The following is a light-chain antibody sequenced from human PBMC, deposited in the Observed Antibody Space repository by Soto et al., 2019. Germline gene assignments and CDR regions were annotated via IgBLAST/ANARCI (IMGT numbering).Light chain of an antibody. CDR1: NSNIGSFYD. CDR2: GDN. J-gene: IGLJ2*01. Sequence: QSVLTQPPSVSGAPGQRVTIPCTGTNSNIGSFYDVTWYQHLPGTVPKLLIDGDNNRPSGVPDRFSGSKSGTDASLPISGLQAEDEADYYCQCYDNSLNHVVFGGGTKLTVL. CDR3: QCYDNSLNHVV. V-gene: IGLV1-40*01.